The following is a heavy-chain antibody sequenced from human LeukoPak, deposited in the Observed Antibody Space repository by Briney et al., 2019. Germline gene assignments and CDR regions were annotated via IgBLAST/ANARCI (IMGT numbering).Heavy chain of an antibody. J-gene: IGHJ4*02. V-gene: IGHV3-7*04. CDR3: ARGEYGSGSYHIDY. CDR2: INQEGGDK. D-gene: IGHD3-10*01. Sequence: GGSLRLSCVDSGVTFNRYWMSWVRQAPGKGLEWVANINQEGGDKYYVDSVKGRFTISRDNAKNSLYLQMNSLRPDDTAVYYCARGEYGSGSYHIDYWGQGTLVTVSS. CDR1: GVTFNRYW.